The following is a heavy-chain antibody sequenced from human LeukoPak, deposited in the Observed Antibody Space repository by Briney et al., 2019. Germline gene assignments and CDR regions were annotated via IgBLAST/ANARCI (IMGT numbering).Heavy chain of an antibody. D-gene: IGHD6-19*01. CDR1: GFTFDDYA. CDR2: ISGDGGSA. Sequence: RGSLRLSCAASGFTFDDYAMHWVRQAPGKGLEWVSLISGDGGSAYYADSVKGRFTISRDNSKNSLYLQMNSLRTEDTAFYYCVKEKAVAQFDFWGQGARVTVSS. J-gene: IGHJ4*02. V-gene: IGHV3-43*02. CDR3: VKEKAVAQFDF.